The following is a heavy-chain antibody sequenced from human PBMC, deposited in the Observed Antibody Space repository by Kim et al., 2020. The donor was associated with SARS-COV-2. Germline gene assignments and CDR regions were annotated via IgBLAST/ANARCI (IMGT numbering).Heavy chain of an antibody. Sequence: GGSLRLSCAASGFTFSSYSMNWVRQAPGKGLEWVSSISSSSSYIYYADSVKGRFTISRDNAKNSLYLQMNSLRAEDTAVYYCARETYSSSWYATYDYYYYGMDVWGQGTTVTVSS. CDR2: ISSSSSYI. CDR1: GFTFSSYS. CDR3: ARETYSSSWYATYDYYYYGMDV. D-gene: IGHD6-13*01. V-gene: IGHV3-21*01. J-gene: IGHJ6*02.